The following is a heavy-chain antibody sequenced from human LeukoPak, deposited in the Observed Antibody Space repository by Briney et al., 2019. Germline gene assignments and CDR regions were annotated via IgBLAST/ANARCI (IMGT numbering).Heavy chain of an antibody. D-gene: IGHD3-22*01. CDR3: AKSYDSSGYYDP. V-gene: IGHV3-23*01. CDR2: ISGSGGST. CDR1: GFTFSGYA. J-gene: IGHJ5*02. Sequence: GGSLRLSCAASGFTFSGYAMSWVRQAPGKGLEWVSAISGSGGSTYYADSVKGRFTISRDNSKNTLYLQMNSQRAEDTAVYYCAKSYDSSGYYDPWGQGTLVTVSS.